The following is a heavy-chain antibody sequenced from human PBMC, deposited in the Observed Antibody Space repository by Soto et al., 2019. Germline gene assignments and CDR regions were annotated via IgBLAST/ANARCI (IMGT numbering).Heavy chain of an antibody. CDR2: ISYDGSNK. Sequence: GGSLRLSCAASGFTFSSYGMHWVRQAPGKGLEWVAVISYDGSNKYYADSVKGRFTISRDNSKNTLYLQMNSLRAEDTAVYYCAKVALQVFGVVIDNGEGLGIWGRGTRV. J-gene: IGHJ6*03. CDR1: GFTFSSYG. D-gene: IGHD3-3*01. CDR3: AKVALQVFGVVIDNGEGLGI. V-gene: IGHV3-30*18.